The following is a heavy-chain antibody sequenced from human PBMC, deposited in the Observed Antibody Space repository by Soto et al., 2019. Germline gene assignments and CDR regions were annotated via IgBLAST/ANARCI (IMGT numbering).Heavy chain of an antibody. CDR1: GGSISSGDYY. J-gene: IGHJ3*02. CDR2: IYYSGST. CDR3: APYSTAPAFHI. D-gene: IGHD5-18*01. Sequence: QVQLQESGPGLVKPSQTLSLTCTVSGGSISSGDYYWSWIRQPPGKGLEWIGYIYYSGSTYHNPSLKSRVTISLDTSKNPFSLKLTSVPAADTAVYYCAPYSTAPAFHIWGQGTMVTVSS. V-gene: IGHV4-30-4*01.